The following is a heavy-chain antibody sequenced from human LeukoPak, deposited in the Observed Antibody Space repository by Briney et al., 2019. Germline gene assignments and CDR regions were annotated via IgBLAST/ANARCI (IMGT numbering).Heavy chain of an antibody. Sequence: VGLLRRSCTSYEFTFSSDAMSWGRPDPGKGMEWVSAISGSGGSPYYADSVKGRFTISRDNSKNTLYLQMNSLRAEDKAVYNCAKGDDAFDIWGQGTMVTVSS. CDR2: ISGSGGSP. CDR3: AKGDDAFDI. V-gene: IGHV3-23*01. J-gene: IGHJ3*02. CDR1: EFTFSSDA.